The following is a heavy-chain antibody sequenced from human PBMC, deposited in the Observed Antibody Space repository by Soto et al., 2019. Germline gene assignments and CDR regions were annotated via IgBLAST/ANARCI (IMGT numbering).Heavy chain of an antibody. Sequence: SQNLSLTCAISGDSVSINSAAWNSIRQSPSRGLEWLGRTYYRSKWYNDYAVSVKSRITINPDTSKNQFSLQLNSVTPEDTAVYYCARDPQAARHYYYGMDVWGQGTTVTVSS. CDR2: TYYRSKWYN. V-gene: IGHV6-1*01. J-gene: IGHJ6*02. D-gene: IGHD6-6*01. CDR1: GDSVSINSAA. CDR3: ARDPQAARHYYYGMDV.